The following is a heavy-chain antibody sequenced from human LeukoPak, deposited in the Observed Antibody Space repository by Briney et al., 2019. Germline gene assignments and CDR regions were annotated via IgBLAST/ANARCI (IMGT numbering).Heavy chain of an antibody. D-gene: IGHD1-26*01. Sequence: SETLSLTCTVSGGSISRYYWSWIRQPPGKGLEWIGYISYSGSTNYNPSLKSRVTISVDTSKDQFSLKLNSVTATDTAVYYCARHSGSYYDNYDYWGQGTQVTVSS. CDR2: ISYSGST. CDR1: GGSISRYY. V-gene: IGHV4-59*08. CDR3: ARHSGSYYDNYDY. J-gene: IGHJ4*02.